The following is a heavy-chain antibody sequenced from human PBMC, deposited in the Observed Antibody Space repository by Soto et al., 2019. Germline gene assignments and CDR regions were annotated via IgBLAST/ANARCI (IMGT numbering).Heavy chain of an antibody. CDR2: ISSSSSYI. V-gene: IGHV3-21*01. Sequence: VGSLRLSCAASGFTFSSYSMNWVRQAPGKGLEWVSSISSSSSYIYYADSAKGRFTISRDNAKNSLYLQMNSLRAEDTAVYYCASLLKGYYYDSSGYYYYGMDVWGQGTTVTVSS. CDR1: GFTFSSYS. D-gene: IGHD3-22*01. J-gene: IGHJ6*02. CDR3: ASLLKGYYYDSSGYYYYGMDV.